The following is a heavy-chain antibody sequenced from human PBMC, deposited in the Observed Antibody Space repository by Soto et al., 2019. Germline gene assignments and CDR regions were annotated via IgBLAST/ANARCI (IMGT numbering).Heavy chain of an antibody. CDR3: AKDISTGTTTFSWFDP. D-gene: IGHD1-1*01. Sequence: PGGTLRLSCSACAFTFEDYAMHWVRQLPRKGLEWDRGISLNSGSIGYADSVKGRFTISRDNANNSLYLQMNNLRAEDTAFFYCAKDISTGTTTFSWFDPFGQVTLVTVSS. CDR2: ISLNSGSI. J-gene: IGHJ5*02. CDR1: AFTFEDYA. V-gene: IGHV3-9*01.